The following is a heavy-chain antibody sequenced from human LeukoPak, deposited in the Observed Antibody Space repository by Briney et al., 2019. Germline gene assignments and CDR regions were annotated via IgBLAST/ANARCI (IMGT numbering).Heavy chain of an antibody. J-gene: IGHJ2*01. CDR1: GDSVSSSSSY. CDR2: IFYSGTT. Sequence: PSETLSLTCTVSGDSVSSSSSYWGWLRQPPGKGLEWIGSIFYSGTTYYNSSLKSRLTFPVDTSKNQFSLKVRSVTAADTAVYYCARQTYPWYFDLWGRGTLVTVSS. CDR3: ARQTYPWYFDL. V-gene: IGHV4-39*01.